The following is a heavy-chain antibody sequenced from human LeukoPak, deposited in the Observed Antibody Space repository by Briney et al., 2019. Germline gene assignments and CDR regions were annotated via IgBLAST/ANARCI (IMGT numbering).Heavy chain of an antibody. CDR1: GGTFSSYA. CDR2: IIPIFGIA. V-gene: IGHV1-69*04. Sequence: GASVKVSCKASGGTFSSYAISWVQQAPGQGLEWMGRIIPIFGIANYAQKFQGRVTITADKSTSTAYMELSSLRSEDTAVYYCARGMITSVKGAFDYWGQGTLVTVSS. CDR3: ARGMITSVKGAFDY. J-gene: IGHJ4*02. D-gene: IGHD3-16*01.